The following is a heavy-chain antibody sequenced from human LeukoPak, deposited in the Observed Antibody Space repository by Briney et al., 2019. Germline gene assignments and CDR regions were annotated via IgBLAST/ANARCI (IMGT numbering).Heavy chain of an antibody. V-gene: IGHV3-11*04. CDR2: ISSSGSTI. J-gene: IGHJ4*02. CDR1: GFTFSDYY. CDR3: ARGGYCSSTSCYKRPRGSVFDY. D-gene: IGHD2-2*02. Sequence: GGTLRLSCAASGFTFSDYYMSWIRQAPGKGLEWVSYISSSGSTIYYADSVKGRFTISRDNAKNSLYLQMNSLRAEDTAVYYCARGGYCSSTSCYKRPRGSVFDYWGQGTLVTVSS.